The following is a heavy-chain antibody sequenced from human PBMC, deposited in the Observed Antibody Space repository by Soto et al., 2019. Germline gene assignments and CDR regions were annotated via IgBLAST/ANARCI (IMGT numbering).Heavy chain of an antibody. CDR2: ISYTGRT. V-gene: IGHV4-61*03. D-gene: IGHD7-27*01. Sequence: SETLSLTCIVSGDSVTSGSYDWTWLRQPPGKGLEWIGYISYTGRTKYNPSLQSRVTISVDTSKNDFSLNLSSVTAADTAVYFCAREWGLLPYYVMNVWGHGTAVTVSS. CDR1: GDSVTSGSYD. CDR3: AREWGLLPYYVMNV. J-gene: IGHJ6*02.